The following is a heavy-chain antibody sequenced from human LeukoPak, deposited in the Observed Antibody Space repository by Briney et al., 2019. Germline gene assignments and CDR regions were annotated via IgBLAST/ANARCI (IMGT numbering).Heavy chain of an antibody. D-gene: IGHD1-26*01. CDR3: AKDKWELLIYAFDI. Sequence: PGRSLRLSCAASGFTFDGYAMHWVRQAPGKGLEWVSGISWNSGSIGYADSVKGRFTISRDNAKNSLYLQMNSLRAEDTALYYCAKDKWELLIYAFDIWGQGTMVTVSS. CDR2: ISWNSGSI. CDR1: GFTFDGYA. J-gene: IGHJ3*02. V-gene: IGHV3-9*01.